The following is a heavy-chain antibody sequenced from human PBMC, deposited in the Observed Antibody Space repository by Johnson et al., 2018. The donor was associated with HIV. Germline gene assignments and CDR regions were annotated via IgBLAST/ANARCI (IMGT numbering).Heavy chain of an antibody. CDR2: INWNGGST. V-gene: IGHV3-20*04. CDR1: GFTFDDYG. CDR3: ARACRDGYTCDAFDI. Sequence: VQLVESGGGVVRPGGSLRLSCAASGFTFDDYGMSWVRQAPGKGLEWVSGINWNGGSTGYADSVNGRFTISRDNSKNTLYLQMNSLRAEDTAVYYCARACRDGYTCDAFDIWGQGTMVTVSS. J-gene: IGHJ3*02. D-gene: IGHD5-24*01.